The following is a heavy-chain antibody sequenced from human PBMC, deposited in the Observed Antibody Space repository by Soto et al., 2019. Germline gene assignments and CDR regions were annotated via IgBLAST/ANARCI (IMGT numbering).Heavy chain of an antibody. V-gene: IGHV3-9*01. J-gene: IGHJ6*03. Sequence: GGSLRLSCAASGFTFSSCAMSWVRQAPGKGLEWASAISWNSGSIGYADSVKGRFTISRDNAKNSLYLQMNSLRAEDTALYYCAKDKGSGSYYYMDVWGKGTTVTVSS. D-gene: IGHD3-10*01. CDR1: GFTFSSCA. CDR2: ISWNSGSI. CDR3: AKDKGSGSYYYMDV.